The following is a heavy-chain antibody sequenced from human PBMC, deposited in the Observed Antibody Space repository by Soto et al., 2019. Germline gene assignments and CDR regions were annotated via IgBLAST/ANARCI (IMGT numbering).Heavy chain of an antibody. CDR2: VYNSGST. D-gene: IGHD1-1*01. Sequence: QVQLQESGPGLVKPSGTLSLTCAVSGGSISTSNWWSWVRQPPGKGLEWIGEVYNSGSTNYNPSFKSRVAMSVDKSKNQFSLKLNSVTAADTALYYCARTSTSGNRFDYWGQGSLVTVSS. CDR1: GGSISTSNW. CDR3: ARTSTSGNRFDY. J-gene: IGHJ4*02. V-gene: IGHV4-4*02.